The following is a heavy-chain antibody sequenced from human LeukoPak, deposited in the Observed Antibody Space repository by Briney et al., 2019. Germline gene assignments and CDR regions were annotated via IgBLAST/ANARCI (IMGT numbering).Heavy chain of an antibody. CDR1: GGTFTSYA. V-gene: IGHV1-69*05. CDR2: IIPIFGTA. D-gene: IGHD3-22*01. Sequence: SLKVSCKASGGTFTSYAISWVRQAPGQGLEWMGGIIPIFGTANYAQKFQGRVTITTDKSTSTDYMELSSLRSEDTAVYYCARGSYYYDSSGYYPFDYWGQGTLVTVSS. CDR3: ARGSYYYDSSGYYPFDY. J-gene: IGHJ4*02.